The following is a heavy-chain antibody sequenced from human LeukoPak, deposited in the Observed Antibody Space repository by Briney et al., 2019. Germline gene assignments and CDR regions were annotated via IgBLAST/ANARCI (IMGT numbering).Heavy chain of an antibody. D-gene: IGHD3-22*01. Sequence: SETLSLTCTVSGGSISSSSYYWGWIRQPPGKGLEWIGSIYYSGSTYYNPSLKSRVTISVDTSKNQFSLKLSSVTAADTAVYYCARVPYYDSSGYYGNWYFDLWGRGTLVTVSS. CDR2: IYYSGST. J-gene: IGHJ2*01. V-gene: IGHV4-39*07. CDR3: ARVPYYDSSGYYGNWYFDL. CDR1: GGSISSSSYY.